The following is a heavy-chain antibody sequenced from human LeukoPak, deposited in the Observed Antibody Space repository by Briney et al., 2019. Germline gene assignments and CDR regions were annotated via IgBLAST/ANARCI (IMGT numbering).Heavy chain of an antibody. V-gene: IGHV3-74*01. D-gene: IGHD3-16*01. CDR1: GFSFSVYW. CDR2: IKTDGSIT. Sequence: GGSLRLSCAASGFSFSVYWMHWVRQAPGKGPVWVSRIKTDGSITDYADSVKGRFTISRDNAKNTLYLQMNSLRAEDTAVYYCYVHHYYYYMDVWGKGTTVTVSS. J-gene: IGHJ6*03. CDR3: YVHHYYYYMDV.